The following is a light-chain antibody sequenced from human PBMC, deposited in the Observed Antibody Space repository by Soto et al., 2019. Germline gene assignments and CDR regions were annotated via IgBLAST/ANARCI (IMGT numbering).Light chain of an antibody. CDR1: QSVSSY. CDR3: QHRTNWPLT. Sequence: EIVLTQSPATLSLSPGERATLSCRASQSVSSYLAWYQQKPGQAPRLLIYDASSRATGIPARFSGSGCGTFFPLTISVLEDEDFAVYCRQHRTNWPLTFGGGTKVEIK. V-gene: IGKV3-11*01. CDR2: DAS. J-gene: IGKJ4*02.